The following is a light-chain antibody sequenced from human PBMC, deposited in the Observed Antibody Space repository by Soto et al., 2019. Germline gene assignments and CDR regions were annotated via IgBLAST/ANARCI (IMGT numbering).Light chain of an antibody. CDR2: RAS. CDR1: QSLSGNY. Sequence: NVLTQSPGTLSLSPGQRATLSCRASQSLSGNYLAWYQQKPGQAPRVLIYRASIRATGISDRFSGSGSGTDFTLTISRLEPEDFAVYYCQHYGASPWTFCEGTKVGIK. V-gene: IGKV3-20*01. CDR3: QHYGASPWT. J-gene: IGKJ1*01.